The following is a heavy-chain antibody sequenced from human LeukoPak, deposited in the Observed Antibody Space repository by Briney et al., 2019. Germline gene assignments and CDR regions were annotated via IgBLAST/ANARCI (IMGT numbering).Heavy chain of an antibody. D-gene: IGHD6-19*01. J-gene: IGHJ4*02. CDR1: GYTLTELS. Sequence: ASVKVSCKVSGYTLTELSMHWVRQAPGKGLECMGGFDPEDGETIYAQKFQGRVTMTEDTSTDTAYMELSSLRSEDTAVYYCATEGPPTAVAAKGYRIWGQGTLVTVSS. CDR2: FDPEDGET. CDR3: ATEGPPTAVAAKGYRI. V-gene: IGHV1-24*01.